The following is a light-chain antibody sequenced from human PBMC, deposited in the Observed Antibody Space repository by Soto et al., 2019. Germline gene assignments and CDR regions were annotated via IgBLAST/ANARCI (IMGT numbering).Light chain of an antibody. CDR1: QSISSY. V-gene: IGKV1-39*01. CDR2: AAS. CDR3: QQSYSTPLLT. Sequence: DIQMTQSPSSLSASVEDRVTITCRASQSISSYLNWYQQKPGKAPKLLIYAASSLQSGVPSRFSGSGSGTDFTLTISSLQPEDFATYYCQQSYSTPLLTFGGGTKVEIK. J-gene: IGKJ4*01.